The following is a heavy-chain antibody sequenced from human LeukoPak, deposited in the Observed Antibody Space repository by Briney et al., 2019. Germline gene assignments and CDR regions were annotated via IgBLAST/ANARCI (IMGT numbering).Heavy chain of an antibody. CDR1: GYSFSNNW. V-gene: IGHV5-51*01. Sequence: GESLKISCKGSGYSFSNNWIGWLRQMPGKGLEWMGIIYPGDSQTRYSPSFQGQVTISADKSISTAYLQWSSLKASDIAMYYCARLSAGSHFHLDSWGQGTLVTVSS. J-gene: IGHJ4*02. CDR2: IYPGDSQT. CDR3: ARLSAGSHFHLDS. D-gene: IGHD1-26*01.